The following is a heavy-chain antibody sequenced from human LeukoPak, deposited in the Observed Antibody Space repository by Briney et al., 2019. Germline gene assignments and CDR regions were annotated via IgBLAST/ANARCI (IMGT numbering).Heavy chain of an antibody. J-gene: IGHJ6*03. D-gene: IGHD3-16*01. CDR2: ISGSSGTI. V-gene: IGHV3-48*01. Sequence: GGSLRLSCAASGFTFSSYRMNWVRQAPGKGLEWVSYISGSSGTIYYADSVKGRFTISRDNAKNSLYLQMNSLRAEDTALYYCARRSEFGVLYYMDVWGKGTTVTVSS. CDR1: GFTFSSYR. CDR3: ARRSEFGVLYYMDV.